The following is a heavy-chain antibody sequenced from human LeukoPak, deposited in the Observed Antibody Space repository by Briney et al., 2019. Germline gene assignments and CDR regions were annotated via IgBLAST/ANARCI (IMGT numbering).Heavy chain of an antibody. V-gene: IGHV4-61*01. CDR2: VSNTGRT. D-gene: IGHD6-19*01. Sequence: SETLSLRCNVSGGSITTGSYFWSWIRQSPEKGLEWIGYVSNTGRTDYNPSLGGRVTISQDTSKNQFSLSLTSVTAADTAVYYCARDLGINTGWYGFDSWGLGILVTVSS. J-gene: IGHJ4*02. CDR3: ARDLGINTGWYGFDS. CDR1: GGSITTGSYF.